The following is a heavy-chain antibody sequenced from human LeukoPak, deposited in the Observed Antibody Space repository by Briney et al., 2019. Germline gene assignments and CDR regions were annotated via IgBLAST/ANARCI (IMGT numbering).Heavy chain of an antibody. V-gene: IGHV4-34*01. D-gene: IGHD6-13*01. CDR3: ARRRAAAAGTAECFQH. Sequence: SETLSLTCAVYGWSFSRYYWSWIRQPPGKGLEWIGEINHRRSTNYNPSLKSRVTISVDTSKNQFSLKLSSVTAADTAVYYCARRRAAAAGTAECFQHWGQGTLVTVSS. J-gene: IGHJ1*01. CDR1: GWSFSRYY. CDR2: INHRRST.